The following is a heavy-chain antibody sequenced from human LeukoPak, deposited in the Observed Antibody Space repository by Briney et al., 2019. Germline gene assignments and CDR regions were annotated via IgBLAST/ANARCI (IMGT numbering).Heavy chain of an antibody. CDR1: GFTFSSYG. CDR2: IWYDGSNK. Sequence: GSLRLSCAASGFTFSSYGMHWVRQAPGKGLEWVAVIWYDGSNKYYADSVKGRFTISRDNSKNTLYLQMNSLRAEDTAVYYRARDLKGNYYYYGMDVWGQGTTVTVSS. CDR3: ARDLKGNYYYYGMDV. V-gene: IGHV3-33*01. D-gene: IGHD6-13*01. J-gene: IGHJ6*02.